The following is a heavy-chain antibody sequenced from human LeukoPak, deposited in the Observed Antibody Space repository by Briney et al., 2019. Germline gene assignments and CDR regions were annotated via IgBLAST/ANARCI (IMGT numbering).Heavy chain of an antibody. CDR3: VRVDNGGNYFDY. CDR1: GYSISSGYY. Sequence: SETLSLTCTVSGYSISSGYYWGWIRQPPGKGLEWIGSIYHSGSTYYNPSLKSRLTISADTSKNQFSLRLSSVTAADTAVYYCVRVDNGGNYFDYWGQGNLVTVSS. J-gene: IGHJ4*02. D-gene: IGHD4-23*01. CDR2: IYHSGST. V-gene: IGHV4-38-2*02.